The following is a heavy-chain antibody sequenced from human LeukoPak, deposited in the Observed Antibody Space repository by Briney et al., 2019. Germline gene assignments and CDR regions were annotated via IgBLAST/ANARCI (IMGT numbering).Heavy chain of an antibody. CDR1: GFTFSFNS. V-gene: IGHV3-74*01. CDR3: ARGPNSNWSGLDF. Sequence: GGSLRLSCAASGFTFSFNSMHWVRQGPGKGLVWVSRIKRDGSGTTYADSVKGRVTISRDNAKNTLYLQMNSLRAEDTAVYYCARGPNSNWSGLDFWGQGTLLTVSS. D-gene: IGHD6-6*01. J-gene: IGHJ4*02. CDR2: IKRDGSGT.